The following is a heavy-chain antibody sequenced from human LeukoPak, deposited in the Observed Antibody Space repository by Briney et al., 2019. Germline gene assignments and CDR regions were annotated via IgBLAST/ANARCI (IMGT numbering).Heavy chain of an antibody. CDR3: ARNFDS. J-gene: IGHJ4*02. V-gene: IGHV3-21*01. Sequence: GGSLRLSCVASGFTFTSSDFNWIRQAPGKGLEWLSTITRSGSNLYYADSVKGRFTTSRDNAKDSVYLQMESLRVEDTAIYYCARNFDSWGQGTLVTVSS. CDR2: ITRSGSNL. CDR1: GFTFTSSD.